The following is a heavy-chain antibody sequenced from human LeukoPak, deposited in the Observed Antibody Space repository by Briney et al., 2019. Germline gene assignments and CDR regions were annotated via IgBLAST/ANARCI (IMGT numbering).Heavy chain of an antibody. CDR2: ISNSGSA. CDR3: ARSLSPLGDAFDI. J-gene: IGHJ3*02. Sequence: PSETLSLTCTVSGDSMTSSNYYWGWIRQPPGKGLEWTGSISNSGSAYYSPSLKGRVAISVDTSNNQFSLKLRSVTAADTAVHYCARSLSPLGDAFDIWGQGTMVTVSS. V-gene: IGHV4-39*01. CDR1: GDSMTSSNYY. D-gene: IGHD7-27*01.